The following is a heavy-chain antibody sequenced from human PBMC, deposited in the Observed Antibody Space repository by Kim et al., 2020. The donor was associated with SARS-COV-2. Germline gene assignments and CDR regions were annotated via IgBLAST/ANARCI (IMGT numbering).Heavy chain of an antibody. CDR2: ITNNNGKT. D-gene: IGHD6-19*01. CDR1: GFAVYRFA. Sequence: GGSLRLSCAASGFAVYRFAMNWVRQAPGKGLEWISAITNNNGKTYYQDSVKGRFTISRDESKNIVYLHMSSLRVEYTAVYYCAEDHPSPGWPTFGDWGQG. CDR3: AEDHPSPGWPTFGD. J-gene: IGHJ4*02. V-gene: IGHV3-23*01.